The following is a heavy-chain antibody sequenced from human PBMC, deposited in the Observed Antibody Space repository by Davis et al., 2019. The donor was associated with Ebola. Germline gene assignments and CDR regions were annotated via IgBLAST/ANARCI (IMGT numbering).Heavy chain of an antibody. CDR2: ISSSGSTI. CDR1: GFTFSDYY. D-gene: IGHD1-26*01. J-gene: IGHJ6*04. CDR3: ARGAIWRDYYYGMDV. V-gene: IGHV3-11*01. Sequence: GESLKISCAASGFTFSDYYMSWIRQAPGKGLEWVSYISSSGSTIYYADSVKGRFTISRDNAKNSLYLQMNSLRAEDTAVYYCARGAIWRDYYYGMDVWGKGTTVTVSS.